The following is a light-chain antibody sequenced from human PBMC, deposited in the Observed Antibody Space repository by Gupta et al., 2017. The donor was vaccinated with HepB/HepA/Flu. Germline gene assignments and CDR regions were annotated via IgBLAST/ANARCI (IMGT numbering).Light chain of an antibody. CDR2: DVS. CDR1: SSDVGGYNY. CDR3: CAYAGRV. V-gene: IGLV2-11*01. Sequence: QSALPQPRSVSGSPGQSVTISCTGTSSDVGGYNYVSWYQQHPGKAPKLMIYDVSKRPSGVPDRFSGSKAGNTASLTISGRQAEDEADYYGCAYAGRVFGGGIKLTVL. J-gene: IGLJ2*01.